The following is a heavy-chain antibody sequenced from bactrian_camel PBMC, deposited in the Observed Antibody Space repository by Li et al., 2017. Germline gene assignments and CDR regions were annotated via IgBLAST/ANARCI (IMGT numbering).Heavy chain of an antibody. V-gene: IGHV3S54*01. D-gene: IGHD4*01. CDR3: AAAQRSTDFRKFDF. J-gene: IGHJ6*01. Sequence: HVQLVESGGGSVQAGGSLRLSCAASNMAASTIRYGWFRQAPGKERGEVARIYTDRVYTWYADAVKGRFTISRDNAKNTVYLQMNSLKPEDTAMYYCAAAQRSTDFRKFDFWGQGTQVTVS. CDR2: IYTDRVYT. CDR1: NMAASTIR.